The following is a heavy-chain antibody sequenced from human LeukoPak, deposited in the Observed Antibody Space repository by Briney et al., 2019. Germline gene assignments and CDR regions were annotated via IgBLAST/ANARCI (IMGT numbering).Heavy chain of an antibody. CDR2: ISYDGSNK. J-gene: IGHJ4*02. D-gene: IGHD1-26*01. Sequence: GGSLRHSCAASGFTFSSYAMHWVRQAPGKGLEWVAVISYDGSNKYYADSVKGRFTISRDNSKNTLYLQMNSLRAEDTAVYYCARSGSPLPVEFDYWGQGTLVTVSS. V-gene: IGHV3-30-3*01. CDR1: GFTFSSYA. CDR3: ARSGSPLPVEFDY.